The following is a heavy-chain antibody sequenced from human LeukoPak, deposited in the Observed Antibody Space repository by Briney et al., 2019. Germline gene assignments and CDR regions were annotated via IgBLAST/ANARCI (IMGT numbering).Heavy chain of an antibody. J-gene: IGHJ4*02. V-gene: IGHV1-46*01. D-gene: IGHD1-20*01. CDR1: GYSFTSYY. Sequence: AASVKVSCKASGYSFTSYYIHWVRLAPGQGLEWMGVINPSGGSTRYAQKFQDRVTMTRDMSTSTVYMELSSLRSEDTAVYYCASLTGTGNNWGQGTLVTVSS. CDR2: INPSGGST. CDR3: ASLTGTGNN.